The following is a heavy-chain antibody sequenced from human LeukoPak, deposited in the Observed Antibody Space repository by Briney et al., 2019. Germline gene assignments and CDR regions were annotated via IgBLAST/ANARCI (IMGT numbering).Heavy chain of an antibody. V-gene: IGHV3-7*01. Sequence: HPGGSLRLSCAASGFTVSSSYMSWVRQAPGKGLEWVANIKEDGSDKYYVDSVKGRFTISRDNAKNSLYLQMNSLRAEDTAVYYCTRDRWGYSYGGDWGQGTLVTVSS. CDR3: TRDRWGYSYGGD. CDR1: GFTVSSSY. CDR2: IKEDGSDK. J-gene: IGHJ4*02. D-gene: IGHD5-18*01.